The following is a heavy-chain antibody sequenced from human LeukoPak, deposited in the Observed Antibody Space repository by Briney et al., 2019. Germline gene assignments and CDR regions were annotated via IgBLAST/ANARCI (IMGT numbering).Heavy chain of an antibody. CDR1: RFTFSSYS. CDR2: ISSSSSYI. V-gene: IGHV3-21*01. CDR3: ARPGGYCSSTSCPFDY. Sequence: GXXLRLSCAASRFTFSSYSMNWVRQAPGKGLEWVSSISSSSSYIYYADSVKGRFTISRDNAKNSLYLQMNSLRAEDTAVYYCARPGGYCSSTSCPFDYWGQGTLVTVSS. J-gene: IGHJ4*02. D-gene: IGHD2-2*01.